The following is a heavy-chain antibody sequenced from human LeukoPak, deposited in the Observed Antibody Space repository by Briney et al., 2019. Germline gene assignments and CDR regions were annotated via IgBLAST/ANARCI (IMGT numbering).Heavy chain of an antibody. Sequence: AGSLRLSCAASGFTFSNFWMTWVRQAPGKGLEWVANIKQDGSEKYYVDSVKGRFAISRDNAKNSLYLQMNSLSTEDTAVYYCVRHMDVWGQGTTVTVSS. V-gene: IGHV3-7*05. CDR3: VRHMDV. CDR2: IKQDGSEK. CDR1: GFTFSNFW. J-gene: IGHJ6*02.